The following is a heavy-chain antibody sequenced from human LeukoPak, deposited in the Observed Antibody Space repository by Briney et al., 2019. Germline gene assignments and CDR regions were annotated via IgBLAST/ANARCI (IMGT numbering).Heavy chain of an antibody. CDR1: RFTFSSYE. CDR2: ISGSGIK. Sequence: GGSLRLSCAASRFTFSSYEMNWVRQAPGKGLEWVSYISGSGIKHYADSVKGRFTISRDNAKNSLYLQMNSLRAEDTAVYYCARGPYSSNWYVDYWGQGTLVTVAS. CDR3: ARGPYSSNWYVDY. D-gene: IGHD6-13*01. V-gene: IGHV3-48*03. J-gene: IGHJ4*02.